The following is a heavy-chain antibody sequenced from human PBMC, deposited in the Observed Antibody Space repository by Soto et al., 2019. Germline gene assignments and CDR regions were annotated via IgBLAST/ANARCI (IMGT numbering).Heavy chain of an antibody. CDR3: AKQVLRYFVVPPVGY. V-gene: IGHV3-23*01. CDR1: GFTFSSCA. J-gene: IGHJ4*02. D-gene: IGHD3-9*01. Sequence: GGSLRLSCAASGFTFSSCAMGWVRQAPGKGLEWVSDIIDSGGSTYYADSVKGRFTISRDNSKNTLYLQMNSLRAEDTAVYCCAKQVLRYFVVPPVGYWGQGTLVTVSS. CDR2: IIDSGGST.